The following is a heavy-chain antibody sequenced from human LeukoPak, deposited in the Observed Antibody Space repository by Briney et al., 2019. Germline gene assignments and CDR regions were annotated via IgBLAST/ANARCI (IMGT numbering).Heavy chain of an antibody. CDR2: IWYDGSNK. D-gene: IGHD3-10*01. V-gene: IGHV3-33*08. CDR3: ARVIQSSGSSDY. CDR1: GFTFSSYG. J-gene: IGHJ4*02. Sequence: PGGSLRLSCAASGFTFSSYGMHWVRQAPGKGLEWVAVIWYDGSNKYYADSVKGRFTISRDNAKNSLYLRMNSLRGEDTAVYYCARVIQSSGSSDYWGQGTLVTVSS.